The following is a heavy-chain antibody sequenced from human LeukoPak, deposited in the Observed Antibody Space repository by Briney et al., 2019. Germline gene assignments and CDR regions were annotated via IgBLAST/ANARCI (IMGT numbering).Heavy chain of an antibody. D-gene: IGHD3-3*01. CDR2: IYYSGST. CDR1: GGSVSSGSYY. V-gene: IGHV4-61*01. J-gene: IGHJ4*02. Sequence: PSETLSLTCTVSGGSVSSGSYYWSWIRQPPGKGLEWIGYIYYSGSTNYNPSLKSRVTMTRDTSTSTVYMELSSLRSEDTAVYYCARAQSIFGGRIVGYWGQGTLVTVSS. CDR3: ARAQSIFGGRIVGY.